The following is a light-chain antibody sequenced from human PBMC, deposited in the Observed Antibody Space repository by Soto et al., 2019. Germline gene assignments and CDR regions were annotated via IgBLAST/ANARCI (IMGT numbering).Light chain of an antibody. CDR2: EGS. J-gene: IGLJ1*01. CDR1: STDAGSCDL. V-gene: IGLV2-23*01. Sequence: QSVLTQPASVSGSPGQSITISCTGTSTDAGSCDLVSWYQQHPGKVPKLMIYEGSKRPSGVSIRFSGSKSGNTASLTISGLQAEDEADYYCCSYVGGNTYVFGTGTKLTVL. CDR3: CSYVGGNTYV.